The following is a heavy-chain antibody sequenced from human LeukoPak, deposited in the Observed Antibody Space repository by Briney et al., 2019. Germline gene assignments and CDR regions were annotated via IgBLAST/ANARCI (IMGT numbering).Heavy chain of an antibody. CDR1: GFTLSSYA. CDR2: ISVSGNT. Sequence: QTGGSLRLSCAASGFTLSSYAMSWVRQGPGKGLEWFSAISVSGNTYHADSVKGRFTISRNNAKNSLYLQMNSLRAEDTAVYFCARGGHYDNLWGRYRQKDGFDYWGQGTLVTVSS. CDR3: ARGGHYDNLWGRYRQKDGFDY. D-gene: IGHD3-16*02. V-gene: IGHV3-23*01. J-gene: IGHJ4*02.